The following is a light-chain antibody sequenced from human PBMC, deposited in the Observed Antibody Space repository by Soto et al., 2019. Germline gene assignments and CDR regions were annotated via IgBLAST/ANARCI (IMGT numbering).Light chain of an antibody. Sequence: IQMTQSPSTLSASVWEIVTITCRSSQSISSWLACYQQKPGKAPKLLIYDASSLKHGVPSRFSGSGSGTEFTLTISSLQPDDFATYYCQQYNTYSPWTFGQGTKVDIK. J-gene: IGKJ1*01. CDR2: DAS. CDR1: QSISSW. V-gene: IGKV1-5*01. CDR3: QQYNTYSPWT.